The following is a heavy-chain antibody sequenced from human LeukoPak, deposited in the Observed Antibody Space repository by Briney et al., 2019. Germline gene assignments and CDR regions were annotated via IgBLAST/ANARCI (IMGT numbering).Heavy chain of an antibody. J-gene: IGHJ4*02. CDR2: IYHSGST. CDR3: ARHPTAVVISGQPVDN. V-gene: IGHV4-39*01. Sequence: KSSETLSLTCTVSGGSISSSSYYWVWIRQPRGKGLEWIGSIYHSGSTYYNPSLKSRVTISVDTSKNQFSLKLSSVTAADTAVYYCARHPTAVVISGQPVDNWGQGTLVTVSS. CDR1: GGSISSSSYY. D-gene: IGHD2-2*01.